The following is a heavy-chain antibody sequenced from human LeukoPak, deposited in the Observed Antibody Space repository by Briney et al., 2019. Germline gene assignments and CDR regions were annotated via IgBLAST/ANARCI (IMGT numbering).Heavy chain of an antibody. D-gene: IGHD6-19*01. CDR3: ATTPSGWPDY. J-gene: IGHJ4*02. V-gene: IGHV3-21*01. CDR1: GFTFSSYS. CDR2: ISSSSSYI. Sequence: GGSLRLTCAASGFTFSSYSMNWVRQAPGKGLEWVSSISSSSSYIYYADSVKGRFTISRDNAKNSLYLQMNSLRAEDTAVYYCATTPSGWPDYWGQGTLVTVSS.